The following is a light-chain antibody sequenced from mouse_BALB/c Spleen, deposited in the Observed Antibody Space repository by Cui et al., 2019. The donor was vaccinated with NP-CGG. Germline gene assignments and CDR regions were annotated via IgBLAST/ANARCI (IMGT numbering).Light chain of an antibody. CDR2: GTN. V-gene: IGLV1*01. Sequence: QAVVTQESALTTSPGETVTVTCLSSTGAVTTSNYANWVQEKPDHLFTGLIGGTNNRAPGVPARFSGSLIGDKAALTITGAQTEDEAIYFCALWFSNHWVFSGGTKLTVL. CDR1: TGAVTTSNY. J-gene: IGLJ1*01. CDR3: ALWFSNHWV.